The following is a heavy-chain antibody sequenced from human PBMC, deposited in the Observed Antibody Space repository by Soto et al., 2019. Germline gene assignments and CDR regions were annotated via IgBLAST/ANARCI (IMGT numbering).Heavy chain of an antibody. V-gene: IGHV1-69*15. Sequence: QVHLVESGAEVRKPGSSVKVSCKASGGTFSISAMNWVRQAPGQGLEWMGSIIPVFGTATYAQSFQGRLTITADGSTTTGYMELSSLRSEDTAVYYCATQLNGDLDFWGQGTLLIVSS. D-gene: IGHD7-27*01. CDR1: GGTFSISA. CDR2: IIPVFGTA. CDR3: ATQLNGDLDF. J-gene: IGHJ4*02.